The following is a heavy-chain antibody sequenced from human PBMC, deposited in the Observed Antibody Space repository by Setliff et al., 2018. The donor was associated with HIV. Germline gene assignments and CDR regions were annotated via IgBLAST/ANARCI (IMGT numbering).Heavy chain of an antibody. V-gene: IGHV5-51*01. CDR3: ARRVKIFGVVSTPLDGMDV. D-gene: IGHD3-3*01. J-gene: IGHJ6*02. CDR2: IYPGDSDT. CDR1: GYSFANYW. Sequence: GESLKISCEGSGYSFANYWIGWVRQMPGKGLEWMGLIYPGDSDTRYSPSFQGQVTISADKSISTAYLQWSSLKASDTAKYYCARRVKIFGVVSTPLDGMDVWGQGTTVTVSS.